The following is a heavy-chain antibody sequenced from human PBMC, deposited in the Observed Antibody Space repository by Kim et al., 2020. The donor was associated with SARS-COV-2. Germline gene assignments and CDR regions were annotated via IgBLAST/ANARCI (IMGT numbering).Heavy chain of an antibody. CDR1: GYTFTSYG. V-gene: IGHV1-18*01. CDR2: ISAYNGNT. D-gene: IGHD3-9*01. J-gene: IGHJ4*02. Sequence: ASVKVSCKASGYTFTSYGISWVRQAPGQGLEWMGWISAYNGNTNYAQKLQGRVTMTTDTSTSTAYMELRSLRSDDTAVYYCARDRDRFVSNYDILTGRGYYFDYWGQGTLVTVSS. CDR3: ARDRDRFVSNYDILTGRGYYFDY.